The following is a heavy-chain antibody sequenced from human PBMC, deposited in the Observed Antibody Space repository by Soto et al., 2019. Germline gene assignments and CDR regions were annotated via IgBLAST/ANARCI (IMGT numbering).Heavy chain of an antibody. D-gene: IGHD3-3*01. CDR1: GGSFDGYY. J-gene: IGHJ4*02. CDR3: ARGVDSWSGYLF. Sequence: SETLSLTCALYGGSFDGYYWSWIRQSPGKGLEWIGEIHHSGSTKYNPSLKSRVSLSADTSTKQFSLKMTSMTAADRGVYYCARGVDSWSGYLFWGQGTPVTVSS. V-gene: IGHV4-34*01. CDR2: IHHSGST.